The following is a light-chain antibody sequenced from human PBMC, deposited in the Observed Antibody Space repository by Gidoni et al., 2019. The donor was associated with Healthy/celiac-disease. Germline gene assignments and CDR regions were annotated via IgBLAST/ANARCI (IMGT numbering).Light chain of an antibody. CDR3: QQYSSYPLLT. Sequence: DIQMTQSPSTLSATVGDRVTITCRASQSISSWLAWYPQEPVKAPKLLIYDASRLESGVPSRFSGSGSGTEFTLTISSLQPDGFATYCCQQYSSYPLLTFGGGTKVEIK. V-gene: IGKV1-5*01. J-gene: IGKJ4*01. CDR1: QSISSW. CDR2: DAS.